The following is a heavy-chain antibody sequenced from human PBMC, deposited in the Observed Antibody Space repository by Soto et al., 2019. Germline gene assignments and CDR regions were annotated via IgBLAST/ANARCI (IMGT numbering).Heavy chain of an antibody. V-gene: IGHV1-69*13. Sequence: SVKVSCKASGGTFSSYAISWVRQAPGQGLEWMGGIIPIFGTANYAQKFQGRVTITADESTSTAYMELSSLRSEDTAVYYCEREVDPDYGMDVWGQGNTGTVS. J-gene: IGHJ6*02. CDR3: EREVDPDYGMDV. D-gene: IGHD5-12*01. CDR2: IIPIFGTA. CDR1: GGTFSSYA.